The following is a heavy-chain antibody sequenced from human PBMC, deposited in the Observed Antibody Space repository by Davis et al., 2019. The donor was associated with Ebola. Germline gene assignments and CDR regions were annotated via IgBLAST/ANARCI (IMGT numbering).Heavy chain of an antibody. J-gene: IGHJ4*02. V-gene: IGHV5-51*01. CDR2: IFPDDSDA. CDR1: GYGFTNYW. D-gene: IGHD1-26*01. Sequence: GESLKISCKGSGYGFTNYWIGWVRQMPGKGLEWMGFIFPDDSDATYSPSFQGQVTFSVDKSISTAHLQWSSLKASDTAMYYCARRGYSGISHGFDVWGQGTLVIVSS. CDR3: ARRGYSGISHGFDV.